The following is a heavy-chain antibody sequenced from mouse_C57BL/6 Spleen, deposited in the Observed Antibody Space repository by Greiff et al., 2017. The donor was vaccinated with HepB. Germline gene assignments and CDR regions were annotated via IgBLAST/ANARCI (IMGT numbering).Heavy chain of an antibody. D-gene: IGHD2-5*01. CDR1: GYTFTSYW. V-gene: IGHV1-69*01. J-gene: IGHJ2*01. Sequence: QVQLQQPGAELVMPGASVKLSCKASGYTFTSYWMHWVKQRPGQGLEWIGEIDPSDSYTNYNQKFKGKSTLTVDKSSSTAYMQLSSLTSEDSAFYYCARRAYSNYFDYWGQGTTLTVSS. CDR3: ARRAYSNYFDY. CDR2: IDPSDSYT.